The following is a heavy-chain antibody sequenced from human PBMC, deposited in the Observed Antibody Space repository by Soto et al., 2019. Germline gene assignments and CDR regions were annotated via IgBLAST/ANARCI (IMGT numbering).Heavy chain of an antibody. V-gene: IGHV1-46*03. D-gene: IGHD3-3*01. CDR1: GYTFTSYY. Sequence: ASVKVSCKASGYTFTSYYMHWVRQAPGQGLEWMGIINPSGGSTSYAQKFQGRVTMTRDTSTSTVYMELSSLRSEDTAVYYCARDSAKYYDFWSGYYDYYFDYWGQGTLVTVSS. J-gene: IGHJ4*02. CDR3: ARDSAKYYDFWSGYYDYYFDY. CDR2: INPSGGST.